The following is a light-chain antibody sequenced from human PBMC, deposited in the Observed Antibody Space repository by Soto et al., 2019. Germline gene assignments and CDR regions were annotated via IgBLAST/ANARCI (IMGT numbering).Light chain of an antibody. V-gene: IGLV2-14*01. CDR2: EVR. Sequence: QVSLTQPAYVSGSPGPSITIACSGTRSDVGGYTYVSWYQQHPGKAPKLMIYEVRKRPSGVSSRFSGSTSGNTASLTVPGLQAEDEADYHCSSYISDNTSVFGTGTKVTVL. CDR1: RSDVGGYTY. CDR3: SSYISDNTSV. J-gene: IGLJ1*01.